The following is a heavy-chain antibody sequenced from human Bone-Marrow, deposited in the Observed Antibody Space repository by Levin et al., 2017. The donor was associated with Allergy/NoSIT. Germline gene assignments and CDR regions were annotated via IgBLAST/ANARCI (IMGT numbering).Heavy chain of an antibody. V-gene: IGHV3-21*01. CDR2: ISSSSSYI. Sequence: GGSLRLSCAASGFTFSSYSMNWVRQAPGKGLEWVSSISSSSSYIYYADSVKGRFTISRDNAKNSLYLQMNSLRAEDTAVYYCARDTASNRIYWYFDRWGRGTLVTVSS. CDR1: GFTFSSYS. J-gene: IGHJ2*01. CDR3: ARDTASNRIYWYFDR. D-gene: IGHD1-14*01.